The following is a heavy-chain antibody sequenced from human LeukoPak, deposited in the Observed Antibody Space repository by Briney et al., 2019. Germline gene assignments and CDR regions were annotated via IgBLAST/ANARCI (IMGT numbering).Heavy chain of an antibody. CDR2: IYHSGST. D-gene: IGHD6-13*01. Sequence: SETLSLTCAVYDRSFSGYYWGWIRQPPGKGLEWIGSIYHSGSTYYNPSLKSRVTISVDTSKNQFSLKLSSVTAADTAVYYCARDSAGGYYFDYWGQGTLVTVSS. V-gene: IGHV4-38-2*02. CDR3: ARDSAGGYYFDY. J-gene: IGHJ4*02. CDR1: DRSFSGYY.